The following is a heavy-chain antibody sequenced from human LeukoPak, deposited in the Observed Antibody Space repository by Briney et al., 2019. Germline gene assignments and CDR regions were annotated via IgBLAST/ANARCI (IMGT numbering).Heavy chain of an antibody. CDR3: ARGSGDSSSRTGFDP. Sequence: EASVKVSCKASGYTFTSYGISWVRQAPGQGLEWMGWISAYNGNTNYAQKLQGRVTMTTDTSTSTAYMELRSLRSDDTAVYYCARGSGDSSSRTGFDPWGQGTLVTVSS. CDR2: ISAYNGNT. J-gene: IGHJ5*02. V-gene: IGHV1-18*01. CDR1: GYTFTSYG. D-gene: IGHD6-13*01.